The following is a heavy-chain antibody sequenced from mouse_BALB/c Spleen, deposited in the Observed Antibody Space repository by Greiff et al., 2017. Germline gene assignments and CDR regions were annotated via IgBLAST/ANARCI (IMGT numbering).Heavy chain of an antibody. Sequence: EVMLVESGGGLVKPGGSLKLSCAASGFTFSSYAMSWVRQTPEKRLEWVASISSGGSTYYPDSVKGRFTISRDNARNILYLQMSSLRSEDTAMYYCARGLGSWFAYWGQGTLVTVSA. V-gene: IGHV5-6-5*01. CDR1: GFTFSSYA. CDR3: ARGLGSWFAY. J-gene: IGHJ3*01. CDR2: ISSGGST.